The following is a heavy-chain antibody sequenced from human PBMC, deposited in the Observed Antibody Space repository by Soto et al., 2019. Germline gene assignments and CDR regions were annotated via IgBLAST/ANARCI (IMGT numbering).Heavy chain of an antibody. CDR3: AKNMVRGVEDYYYGMDV. D-gene: IGHD3-10*01. CDR2: ISYDGSNK. V-gene: IGHV3-30*18. CDR1: GFTFSSYG. J-gene: IGHJ6*02. Sequence: QVQLVESGGGVVQPGRSLRLSCAASGFTFSSYGMHWVRQAPGKGLEWVAVISYDGSNKYYADSVKGRFTISRDNSKNTLYLQTNSLRAEDTAVYYCAKNMVRGVEDYYYGMDVWGQGTTVTVSS.